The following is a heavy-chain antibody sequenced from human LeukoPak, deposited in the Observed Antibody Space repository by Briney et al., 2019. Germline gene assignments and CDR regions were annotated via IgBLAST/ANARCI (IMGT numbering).Heavy chain of an antibody. CDR2: ISSSGSTI. CDR3: ARDRSWDAEYFQH. Sequence: PGGSLRLSCAASGFTFSDYYMSWIRQAPGKGLEWVSYISSSGSTIYYADSVKGRFTISRDNAKNSLYLQMNSLRAEDTAVYYCARDRSWDAEYFQHWGQGTLVTVSS. CDR1: GFTFSDYY. J-gene: IGHJ1*01. V-gene: IGHV3-11*01. D-gene: IGHD6-13*01.